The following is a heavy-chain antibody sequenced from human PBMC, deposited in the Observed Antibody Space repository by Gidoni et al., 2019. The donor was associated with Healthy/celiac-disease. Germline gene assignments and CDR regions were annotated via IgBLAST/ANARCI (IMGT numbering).Heavy chain of an antibody. J-gene: IGHJ6*02. CDR3: ARDLLYSSSWYLYYYGMDV. CDR2: IWYDGSNK. D-gene: IGHD6-13*01. V-gene: IGHV3-33*01. Sequence: QVQLVESGGGVVQHGRSRRLACAAAGFTFSSYGMHWVRQAPGKGLECVAVIWYDGSNKYYADSVKGRFTISRDNSKNTLYLQMNSLRAEDTAVYYCARDLLYSSSWYLYYYGMDVWGQGTTVTVSS. CDR1: GFTFSSYG.